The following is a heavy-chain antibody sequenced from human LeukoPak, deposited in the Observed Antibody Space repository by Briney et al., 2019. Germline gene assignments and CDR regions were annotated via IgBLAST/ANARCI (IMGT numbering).Heavy chain of an antibody. CDR2: INWNSGSI. D-gene: IGHD1-26*01. J-gene: IGHJ4*02. Sequence: PGRSLRLSCAASGFIFGSYGMHWVRQAPGKGLEWVSGINWNSGSIDYADSVKGRFTISRDNAKKSLYLQMNSLRTEDTALYYCAKGLVGAPYYFDYWGQGTLVTVSS. V-gene: IGHV3-9*01. CDR3: AKGLVGAPYYFDY. CDR1: GFIFGSYG.